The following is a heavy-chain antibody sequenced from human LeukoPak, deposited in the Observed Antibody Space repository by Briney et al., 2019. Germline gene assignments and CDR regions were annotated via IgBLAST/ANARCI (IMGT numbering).Heavy chain of an antibody. CDR2: ISAYNGNT. D-gene: IGHD6-6*01. CDR1: GYTFTNFG. V-gene: IGHV1-18*01. J-gene: IGHJ4*02. Sequence: ASVKVSCKASGYTFTNFGISWVRQAPGQRLEWMGWISAYNGNTNYAQKVQGRVTMTTDTSTSTAYMELRSLRSDDTAVYYCARDISLISSSPGYWGQGTLVAVSS. CDR3: ARDISLISSSPGY.